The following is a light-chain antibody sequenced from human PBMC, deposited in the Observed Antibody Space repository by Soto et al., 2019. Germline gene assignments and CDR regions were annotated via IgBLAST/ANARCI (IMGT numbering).Light chain of an antibody. Sequence: LSQPASVSGSPGQSITISCTGTSSDVGGYEYVSWYQHQPDKAPKLIIYDVTNRPSGVSTRFSGPKSGNTASLTISGIQTEDEADYYCASITRSSTSVFGTGTKVTVL. CDR1: SSDVGGYEY. CDR3: ASITRSSTSV. CDR2: DVT. J-gene: IGLJ1*01. V-gene: IGLV2-14*01.